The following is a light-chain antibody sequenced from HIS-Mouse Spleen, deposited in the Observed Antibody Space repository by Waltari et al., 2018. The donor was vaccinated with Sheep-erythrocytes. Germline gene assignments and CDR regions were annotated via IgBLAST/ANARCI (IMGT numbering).Light chain of an antibody. CDR2: DVS. Sequence: QSALTQPRSVSGSPGQSVTISCTGTSSDVGGYHYVSWYQQHPGKAPKLMIDDVSTRPSGVPDRFSGSKSGNTASLTISGLQAEDEADYYCCSYAGSYNHVFATGTKVTVL. CDR3: CSYAGSYNHV. CDR1: SSDVGGYHY. V-gene: IGLV2-11*01. J-gene: IGLJ1*01.